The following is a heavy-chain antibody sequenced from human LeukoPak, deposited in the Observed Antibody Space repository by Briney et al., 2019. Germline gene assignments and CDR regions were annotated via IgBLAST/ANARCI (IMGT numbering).Heavy chain of an antibody. J-gene: IGHJ4*02. D-gene: IGHD2-15*01. CDR3: ARGVVLAANFDY. Sequence: GGSLRLSCAASGFTFSDYYMGWIRQAPGRGLEWPSYISISGSTIYYADSVKGRFTISRDNAKNSLYLQMNSLRAEDTAVYFCARGVVLAANFDYWGQGTLVTVSS. CDR2: ISISGSTI. V-gene: IGHV3-11*01. CDR1: GFTFSDYY.